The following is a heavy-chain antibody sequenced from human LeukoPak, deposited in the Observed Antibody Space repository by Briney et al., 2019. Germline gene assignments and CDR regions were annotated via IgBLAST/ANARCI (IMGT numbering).Heavy chain of an antibody. Sequence: SSETLSLTCAVSGDSINNNNWWSWVRQSPGKGLEWIGSIYHSGSTYYNPSLKSRVTISVDTSKNQFSLKLSSVTAADTAVYYCARDVGIAAPFDYWGQGTLVTVSS. D-gene: IGHD6-13*01. CDR2: IYHSGST. CDR1: GDSINNNNW. J-gene: IGHJ4*02. V-gene: IGHV4-4*02. CDR3: ARDVGIAAPFDY.